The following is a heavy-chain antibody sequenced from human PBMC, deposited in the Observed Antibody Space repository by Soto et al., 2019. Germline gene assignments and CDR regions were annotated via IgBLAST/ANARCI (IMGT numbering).Heavy chain of an antibody. CDR1: GFSLSTSGVG. V-gene: IGHV2-5*02. J-gene: IGHJ4*02. D-gene: IGHD5-12*01. CDR3: AHVYGGYDNFDY. CDR2: IYWDDDK. Sequence: QITLKESGPTLVKPTQTLTLTCTFSGFSLSTSGVGVGWIRQPPGKALEWLALIYWDDDKRYSPSLKSRLTITKDTSKNPVVLTMTNMDPVDTATYYCAHVYGGYDNFDYWGQGTRVTVSS.